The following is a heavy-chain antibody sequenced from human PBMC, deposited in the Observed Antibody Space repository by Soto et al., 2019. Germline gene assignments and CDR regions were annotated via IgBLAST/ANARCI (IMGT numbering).Heavy chain of an antibody. CDR3: AKDFSSGWSYYFDY. D-gene: IGHD6-19*01. V-gene: IGHV3-30*18. CDR2: ISYDGSNK. Sequence: GGSLRLSCAASGFTFNIYGMHWVRQAPGKGLEWVAVISYDGSNKYYADSVKGRFTISRDNSKNTLFLQMNSLRAGDTAVFYCAKDFSSGWSYYFDYWGQGTLVTVSS. J-gene: IGHJ4*02. CDR1: GFTFNIYG.